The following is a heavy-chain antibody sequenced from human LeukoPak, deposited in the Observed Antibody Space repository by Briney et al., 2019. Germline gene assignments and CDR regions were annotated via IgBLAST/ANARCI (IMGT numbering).Heavy chain of an antibody. CDR3: ARDTAMYRAFDI. J-gene: IGHJ3*02. CDR1: GGSISSRNW. V-gene: IGHV4-4*02. Sequence: PSGTLSLTCAVSGGSISSRNWWSWVRQPPGKGLEWIGEIYHSGSTNYNPSLQSRVSISVDKSKNQFSLKLSSVTAADTAVYYCARDTAMYRAFDIWGQGTMVTVSS. CDR2: IYHSGST. D-gene: IGHD2-8*01.